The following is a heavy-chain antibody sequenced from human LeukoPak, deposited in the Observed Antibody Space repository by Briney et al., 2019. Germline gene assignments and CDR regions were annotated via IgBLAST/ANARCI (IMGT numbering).Heavy chain of an antibody. J-gene: IGHJ4*02. CDR1: GGSISSGSYY. V-gene: IGHV4-61*02. CDR2: IYTSGST. CDR3: ARDHWLRSDLALDY. D-gene: IGHD5-12*01. Sequence: TLSLTCTVSGGSISSGSYYWSWIRQPAGKGLEWIGRIYTSGSTNYNPSLKSRVTISVDTSKNQFSLKLSSVTAADTAVYYRARDHWLRSDLALDYWGQGTLVTVSS.